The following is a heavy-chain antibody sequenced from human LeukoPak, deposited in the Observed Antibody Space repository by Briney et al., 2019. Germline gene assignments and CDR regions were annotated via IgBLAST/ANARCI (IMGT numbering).Heavy chain of an antibody. J-gene: IGHJ4*02. V-gene: IGHV3-30*02. D-gene: IGHD1-1*01. CDR2: IRYDGSNK. CDR1: GFTFSSYG. CDR3: AKDVWERRVPYSGDY. Sequence: GESLRLSCAASGFTFSSYGMHWVRQAPGKGLEWVAFIRYDGSNKYYADSVKGRFTISRDNSKNTLYLQMNSLRAEDTAVYYCAKDVWERRVPYSGDYWGQGTLVTVSS.